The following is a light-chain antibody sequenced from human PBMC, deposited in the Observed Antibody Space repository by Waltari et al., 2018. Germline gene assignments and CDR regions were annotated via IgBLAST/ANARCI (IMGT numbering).Light chain of an antibody. CDR1: RAIANN. J-gene: IGKJ4*01. CDR2: DAS. CDR3: QQRSIWPLT. Sequence: EIVMTQSPATLSVSPGEAATLSCRASRAIANNLAWYQQKPGQPLRLLIYDASTRATGIPARFSGSWSGTDFTLTINSLETEDFALYYCQQRSIWPLTFGGGTKVDVK. V-gene: IGKV3D-11*03.